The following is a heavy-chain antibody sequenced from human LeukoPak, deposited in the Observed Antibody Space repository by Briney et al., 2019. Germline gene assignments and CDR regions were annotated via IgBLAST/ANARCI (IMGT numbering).Heavy chain of an antibody. Sequence: PSETLSLTCTVSGGSISSSNYYWSWIRQPPGKGLEWIGYIYHSGSTYYNPSLNSRLAISVDTSKNQFSLKLTSVTAADTAVYYCARTAYYDFWSGYSRAYYYYMDVWGKGTTVTVSS. J-gene: IGHJ6*03. D-gene: IGHD3-3*01. CDR1: GGSISSSNYY. V-gene: IGHV4-30-4*01. CDR2: IYHSGST. CDR3: ARTAYYDFWSGYSRAYYYYMDV.